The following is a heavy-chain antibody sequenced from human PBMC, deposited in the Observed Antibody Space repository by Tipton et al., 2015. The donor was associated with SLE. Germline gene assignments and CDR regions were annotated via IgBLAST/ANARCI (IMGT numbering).Heavy chain of an antibody. D-gene: IGHD6-13*01. V-gene: IGHV4-38-2*01. J-gene: IGHJ4*02. CDR1: GYSISSGYY. CDR2: IYHSGST. Sequence: GLVKPSETLSHTCAVSGYSISSGYYWGWIRQPPGKGLEWIGSIYHSGSTYYNPSLKSRVTISVDTSKNQFSLKLSSVTAADTAVYYCATRSSWGGTIFDYWGQGTLVTVSS. CDR3: ATRSSWGGTIFDY.